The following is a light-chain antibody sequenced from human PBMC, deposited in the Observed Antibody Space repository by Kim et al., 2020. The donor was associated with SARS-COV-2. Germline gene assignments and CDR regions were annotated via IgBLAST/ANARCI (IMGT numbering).Light chain of an antibody. J-gene: IGLJ3*02. CDR1: TSSNGAGYD. CDR2: ANY. CDR3: QSYDSSLSGSV. Sequence: VTITCPWGTSSNGAGYDVHWYQQLPGTAPKLRIYANYNRPSGVPDRFSGYKSGTSASLAITGLQAEDEADYYCQSYDSSLSGSVFGGGIHLTVL. V-gene: IGLV1-40*01.